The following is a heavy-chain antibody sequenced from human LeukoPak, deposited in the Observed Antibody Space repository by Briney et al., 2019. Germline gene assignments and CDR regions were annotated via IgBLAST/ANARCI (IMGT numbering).Heavy chain of an antibody. J-gene: IGHJ3*02. D-gene: IGHD3-22*01. CDR3: VRGPRYYDDSGFHYGVFDI. CDR2: IFYSGST. V-gene: IGHV4-39*07. CDR1: GGSISSSSYY. Sequence: SETLSLTCTVSGGSISSSSYYWGWIRQPPGKGLEWIANIFYSGSTYYNPSLKSRVTISVDTSKNQFSLKLSSVTADDTAVYYCVRGPRYYDDSGFHYGVFDIWGQGTVVTVSS.